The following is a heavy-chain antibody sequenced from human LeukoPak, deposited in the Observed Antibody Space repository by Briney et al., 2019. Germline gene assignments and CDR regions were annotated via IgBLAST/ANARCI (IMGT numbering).Heavy chain of an antibody. J-gene: IGHJ4*02. CDR1: GFTFSSFA. Sequence: QPGGSLRLSCSASGFTFSSFAMHWVRQAPGKGLEYVLAISSTGGSTYYADSVKGRFTISRDNSKDTLYLQMTSLRAEDTAVYYCVKGPCSGGSRYLDYWGQGTLVTVSP. D-gene: IGHD2-15*01. CDR3: VKGPCSGGSRYLDY. CDR2: ISSTGGST. V-gene: IGHV3-64D*06.